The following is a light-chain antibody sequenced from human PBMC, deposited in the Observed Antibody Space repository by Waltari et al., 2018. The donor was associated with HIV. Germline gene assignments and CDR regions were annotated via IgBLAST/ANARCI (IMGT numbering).Light chain of an antibody. V-gene: IGKV1-9*01. CDR2: AAS. Sequence: DIQLTQSPSLLAASVGDRVTTTCRASQAISNYLAWYQQIPGRVPNLLIYAASTLQSGVPARFSGSGSGTEFTLTISSLQPEESATYYCQHLNSSPWTFGQGTKVEI. CDR1: QAISNY. J-gene: IGKJ1*01. CDR3: QHLNSSPWT.